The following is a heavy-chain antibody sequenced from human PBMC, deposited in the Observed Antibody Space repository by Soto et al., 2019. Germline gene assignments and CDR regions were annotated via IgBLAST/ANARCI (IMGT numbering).Heavy chain of an antibody. CDR1: GVSISGSRYY. CDR3: AEQGVFSSYTYPPSRF. CDR2: IYYSGST. J-gene: IGHJ4*02. D-gene: IGHD3-16*01. V-gene: IGHV4-39*01. Sequence: LSLTCTVSGVSISGSRYYWGWIRQPPGRGLEWIGNIYYSGSTYYTPALKSRVTLSVDTSKNQFSLNLNSVTAADTAVYYCAEQGVFSSYTYPPSRFWGRETLVTVSS.